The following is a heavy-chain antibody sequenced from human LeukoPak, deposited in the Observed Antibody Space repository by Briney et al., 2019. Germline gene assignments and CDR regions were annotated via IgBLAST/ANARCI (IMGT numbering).Heavy chain of an antibody. V-gene: IGHV1-8*02. D-gene: IGHD3-10*01. J-gene: IGHJ4*02. CDR3: ARVGVLLWFGESNGDDY. CDR1: GYTFTGYY. CDR2: MNPNSGNT. Sequence: ASVKVSCKASGYTFTGYYMHWVRQATGQGLEWMGWMNPNSGNTGYAQKFQGRVTMTRNTSISTAYMELSSLRSEDTAVYYCARVGVLLWFGESNGDDYWGQGTLVTVSS.